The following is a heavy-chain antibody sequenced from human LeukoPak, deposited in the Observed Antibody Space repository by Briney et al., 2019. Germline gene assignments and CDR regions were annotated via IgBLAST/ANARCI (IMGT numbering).Heavy chain of an antibody. Sequence: PSETLSLTCTVSGDSISSSNYYWGWIRQPPGKGLEWIGTIYYNGATQYNPSLRSRVTISVDTSKNQFSLKLSSVTAADTAVYYCASCAYYDFWNQPGEFDPWGQGTLVTVSS. CDR2: IYYNGAT. J-gene: IGHJ5*02. V-gene: IGHV4-39*07. CDR3: ASCAYYDFWNQPGEFDP. CDR1: GDSISSSNYY. D-gene: IGHD3-3*01.